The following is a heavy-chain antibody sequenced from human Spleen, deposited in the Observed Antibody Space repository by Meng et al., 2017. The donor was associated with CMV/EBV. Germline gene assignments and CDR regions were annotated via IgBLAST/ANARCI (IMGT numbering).Heavy chain of an antibody. V-gene: IGHV4-4*02. CDR3: ARVPFGVVIKFDY. J-gene: IGHJ4*02. D-gene: IGHD3-3*01. Sequence: CVVSGGAIGSSYWWSWVRQPPGKGLEWIGEIYHSGTTRYSPSLKSRVTMSVDKSKNQFSLTLNSVTAADTAMYYCARVPFGVVIKFDYWGQGTLVTVSS. CDR2: IYHSGTT. CDR1: GGAIGSSYW.